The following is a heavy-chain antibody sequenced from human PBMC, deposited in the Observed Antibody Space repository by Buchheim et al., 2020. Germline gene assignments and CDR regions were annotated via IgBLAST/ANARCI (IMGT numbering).Heavy chain of an antibody. D-gene: IGHD6-6*01. J-gene: IGHJ6*03. V-gene: IGHV3-11*05. CDR1: GFTFSDYY. CDR3: ARNEYSTSSGYYQYYYYMDV. CDR2: ISTSTSYT. Sequence: QVQLVESGGGVVKPGGSLRLSCAASGFTFSDYYMTWIRQAPGKGLEWVSYISTSTSYTKYADSVKGRFTISRDNAKNSLYLQMNSLRAEDTAVYYCARNEYSTSSGYYQYYYYMDVWGKGTT.